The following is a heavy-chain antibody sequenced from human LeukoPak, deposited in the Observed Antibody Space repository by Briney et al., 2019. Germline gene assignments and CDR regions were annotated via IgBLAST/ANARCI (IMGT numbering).Heavy chain of an antibody. Sequence: ASETLSLTCTVPGGSISSYYWSWIRQPPGKGLEWIGYIYYSGSTNYNPSLKSRVTISVDTSKNQFSLKLSSVTAADTAVYYCASTRYYDYVWGSYRPLYYFDYWGQGTLVTVSS. V-gene: IGHV4-59*01. D-gene: IGHD3-16*02. J-gene: IGHJ4*02. CDR3: ASTRYYDYVWGSYRPLYYFDY. CDR1: GGSISSYY. CDR2: IYYSGST.